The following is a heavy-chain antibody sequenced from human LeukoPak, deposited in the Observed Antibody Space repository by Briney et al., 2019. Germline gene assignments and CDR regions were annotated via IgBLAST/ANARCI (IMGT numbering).Heavy chain of an antibody. CDR2: IYYSGST. J-gene: IGHJ6*02. CDR1: GGSISSSTYY. D-gene: IGHD3/OR15-3a*01. V-gene: IGHV4-39*02. Sequence: SETLSLTCTVSGGSISSSTYYWGGIRQPPGKGLEWTGSIYYSGSTYYNPSLKSRVTISVDTSKNQFSLKLSSVTAADTAVYYCARDAGTSYYYYYGMDVWGQGTTVTVSS. CDR3: ARDAGTSYYYYYGMDV.